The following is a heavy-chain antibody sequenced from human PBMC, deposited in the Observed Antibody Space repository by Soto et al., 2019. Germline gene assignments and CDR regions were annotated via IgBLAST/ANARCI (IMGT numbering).Heavy chain of an antibody. CDR2: INPSGGST. J-gene: IGHJ4*02. D-gene: IGHD5-18*01. V-gene: IGHV1-46*01. Sequence: QVQLVQSGAEVKKPGASVKVSCKASGYTFTSYYMHWVRQAPGQGLEWMGIINPSGGSTSYAQKFQGRVTMTRDTSTSTVYMELSSLRSEDTAVYYCARDEGAGGGYSYVDYWGQGTLVTVSS. CDR3: ARDEGAGGGYSYVDY. CDR1: GYTFTSYY.